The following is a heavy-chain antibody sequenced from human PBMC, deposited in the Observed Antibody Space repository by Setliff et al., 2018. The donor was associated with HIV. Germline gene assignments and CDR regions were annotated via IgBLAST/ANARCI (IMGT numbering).Heavy chain of an antibody. V-gene: IGHV4-59*01. CDR2: IFHTGTT. D-gene: IGHD1-26*01. CDR1: GGSIRDYY. J-gene: IGHJ4*02. CDR3: ATYSAGEGGRGY. Sequence: SETLSLTCTVSGGSIRDYYWSWIRQPPGKGLEWIGYIFHTGTTKYNPSLESRVTISQDTSKNQFSLRLSSVTAADTAVYYCATYSAGEGGRGYWGQGRLVTVSS.